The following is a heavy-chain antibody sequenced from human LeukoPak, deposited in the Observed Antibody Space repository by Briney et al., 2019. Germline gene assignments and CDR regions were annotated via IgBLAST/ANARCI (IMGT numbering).Heavy chain of an antibody. Sequence: SETLSLTCTVSGGSISSSSYYWSWIRQPPGKGLEWIGYIYYSGSTNYNPSLKSRVTISVDTSKNQFSLKLSSVTAADTAVYYCARLPTSPLGATGWFDPWGQGTLVTVSS. J-gene: IGHJ5*02. CDR3: ARLPTSPLGATGWFDP. D-gene: IGHD1-26*01. CDR1: GGSISSSSYY. V-gene: IGHV4-61*05. CDR2: IYYSGST.